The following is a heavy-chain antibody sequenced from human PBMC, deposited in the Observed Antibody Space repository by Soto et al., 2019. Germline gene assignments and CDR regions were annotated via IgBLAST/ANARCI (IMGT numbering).Heavy chain of an antibody. CDR3: ERVVGSSWYCGHANWFDP. D-gene: IGHD6-13*01. Sequence: QLQLQDSGSGLVKPSQTLSLTCAVSGGSISSGGYSWSWIRQPPGKGLEWIGYIYHSGSTDYNPSLQSRVTISVERSKNQFSRKRSSVTAADTAVYYCERVVGSSWYCGHANWFDPWGQRALVPVSS. CDR2: IYHSGST. CDR1: GGSISSGGYS. J-gene: IGHJ5*02. V-gene: IGHV4-30-2*01.